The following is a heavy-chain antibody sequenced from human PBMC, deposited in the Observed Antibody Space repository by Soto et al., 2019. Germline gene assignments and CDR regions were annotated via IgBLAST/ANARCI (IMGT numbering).Heavy chain of an antibody. V-gene: IGHV1-58*02. CDR3: ARGDPYYYYYMDV. Sequence: SVKLSCKASGFTFTTSAMQWVRQVRGQRLEWIGWIVVGSGGTNYAQKFQGWVTMTRDTSISTAYMELSRLRSDDTAVYYCARGDPYYYYYMDVWGKGTTVTVSS. CDR1: GFTFTTSA. CDR2: IVVGSGGT. D-gene: IGHD3-10*01. J-gene: IGHJ6*03.